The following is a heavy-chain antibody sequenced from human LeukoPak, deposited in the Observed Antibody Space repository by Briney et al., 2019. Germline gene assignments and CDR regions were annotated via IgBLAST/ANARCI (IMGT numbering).Heavy chain of an antibody. V-gene: IGHV3-23*01. D-gene: IGHD3/OR15-3a*01. J-gene: IGHJ4*02. CDR1: GFTFSSYA. Sequence: GGSLRLSCAAPGFTFSSYAMSWVRQAPGKGLEWVSAISGSGGSTYYADSVKGRFTISRDNSKNTLYLQMNSLRAEDTAVYYCAKAGSFWTRGYFDYWGQGTLVTVSS. CDR3: AKAGSFWTRGYFDY. CDR2: ISGSGGST.